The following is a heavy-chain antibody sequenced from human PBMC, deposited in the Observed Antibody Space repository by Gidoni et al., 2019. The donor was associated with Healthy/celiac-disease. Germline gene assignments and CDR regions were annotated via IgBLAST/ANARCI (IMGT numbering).Heavy chain of an antibody. CDR1: GFTFSSSA. CDR2: VSYDGSNK. CDR3: ARESNLGLRLGELSFDY. V-gene: IGHV3-30-3*01. D-gene: IGHD3-16*01. J-gene: IGHJ4*02. Sequence: QVQLVESGGGVVQPGRSLRLSCAASGFTFSSSAMHWVRQAPGKGLEWVAVVSYDGSNKYYADSVKGRFTISRDNSKNTLYLQMNSLRAEDTAVYYCARESNLGLRLGELSFDYWGQGTLVTVSS.